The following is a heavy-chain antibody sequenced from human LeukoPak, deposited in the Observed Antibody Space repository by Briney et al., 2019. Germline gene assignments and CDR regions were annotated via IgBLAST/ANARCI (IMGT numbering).Heavy chain of an antibody. Sequence: PSETLSLTCTVSGGSISSYYWSWIRQPPGKGLEWIGYIYYSGSTNYNPSLKSRVTISVDTSKNQFSLKLSSVTAADPAVYYCARARSSGYYYGSWGQGTLVTVSS. CDR1: GGSISSYY. CDR2: IYYSGST. J-gene: IGHJ5*02. V-gene: IGHV4-59*01. CDR3: ARARSSGYYYGS. D-gene: IGHD3-22*01.